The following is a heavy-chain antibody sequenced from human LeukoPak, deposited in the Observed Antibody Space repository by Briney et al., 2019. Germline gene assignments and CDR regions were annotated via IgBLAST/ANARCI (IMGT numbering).Heavy chain of an antibody. CDR3: ARTSIAARRANAFDI. CDR2: IYHSGST. D-gene: IGHD6-6*01. V-gene: IGHV4-30-2*01. CDR1: GGSISSGGYS. J-gene: IGHJ3*02. Sequence: SQTLSLTCAVSGGSISSGGYSWSWIRQPPGKGLGWLGYIYHSGSTYYNPSLKSRVTISVDRSKKQFSLKLSSVTAADTAVYYCARTSIAARRANAFDIWGQGTMVTVSS.